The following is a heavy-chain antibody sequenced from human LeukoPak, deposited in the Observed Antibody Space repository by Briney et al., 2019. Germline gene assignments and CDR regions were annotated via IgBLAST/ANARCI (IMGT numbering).Heavy chain of an antibody. J-gene: IGHJ4*02. CDR1: GITLSNYG. CDR3: AKERDSSSWYVDY. D-gene: IGHD6-13*01. Sequence: GGSLRLSCAVSGITLSNYGMSWVRQAPGKGLEWVAGLSGGGGGATYADSVKGRFTISRDNSRNTLYLQMNSLRAEDTAVYFCAKERDSSSWYVDYWGQGTLVTVSS. V-gene: IGHV3-23*01. CDR2: LSGGGGGA.